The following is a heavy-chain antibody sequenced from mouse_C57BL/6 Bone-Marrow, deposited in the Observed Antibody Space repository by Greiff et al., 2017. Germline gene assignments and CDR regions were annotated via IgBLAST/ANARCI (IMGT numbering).Heavy chain of an antibody. V-gene: IGHV5-6*01. CDR3: ARRFYDGYYDYFDY. CDR2: ISSGGSYT. J-gene: IGHJ2*01. Sequence: EVQLQESGGDLVKPGGSLKLSCAASGFTFSSYGMSWVRQTPDKRLAWVATISSGGSYTYYPDSVKGRFTISRDNAKNTLYLQMSSLKSEDTAMYYCARRFYDGYYDYFDYWGQGTTLTVSS. CDR1: GFTFSSYG. D-gene: IGHD2-3*01.